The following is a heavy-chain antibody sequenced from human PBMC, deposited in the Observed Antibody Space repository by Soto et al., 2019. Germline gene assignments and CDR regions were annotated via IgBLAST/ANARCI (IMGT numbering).Heavy chain of an antibody. Sequence: ASVKVSCKASGYTFTSYDINWVRQATGQGLERMGWMNPNSGNTGYAQKFQGRVTMTRNTSISTAYMELSSLRSEDTAVYYCARPYSSSWYFGYYYYCMDVWGQGTTVTVSS. CDR1: GYTFTSYD. CDR2: MNPNSGNT. V-gene: IGHV1-8*01. D-gene: IGHD6-13*01. CDR3: ARPYSSSWYFGYYYYCMDV. J-gene: IGHJ6*02.